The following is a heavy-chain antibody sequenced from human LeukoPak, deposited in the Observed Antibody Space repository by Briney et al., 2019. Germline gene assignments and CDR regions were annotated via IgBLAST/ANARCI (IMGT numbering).Heavy chain of an antibody. J-gene: IGHJ4*02. CDR3: ARDGTYCSSSSCVLDY. D-gene: IGHD2-2*01. Sequence: ASVKVSCKASGYTFTSYGISWVRQAPGQRLEWMGWISAYNGDTNYAQKLQGRVTMTTDTSTSTAYMELRSLRSDDTAVYYCARDGTYCSSSSCVLDYWGQGTLVTVSS. CDR2: ISAYNGDT. CDR1: GYTFTSYG. V-gene: IGHV1-18*01.